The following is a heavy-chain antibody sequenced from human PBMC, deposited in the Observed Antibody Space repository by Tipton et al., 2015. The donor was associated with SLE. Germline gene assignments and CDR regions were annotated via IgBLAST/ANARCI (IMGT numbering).Heavy chain of an antibody. CDR3: AKSGCVTSCHVDC. Sequence: SLRLSCAASGFTFSSYAMSWVRQAPGKGLEWVSTISGSGGSKYYADSVKGRFTISRDNSKNTLYLQMNSLRAEDTAVYYCAKSGCVTSCHVDCWGQGTLVIVSS. D-gene: IGHD2-2*01. CDR2: ISGSGGSK. V-gene: IGHV3-23*01. CDR1: GFTFSSYA. J-gene: IGHJ4*02.